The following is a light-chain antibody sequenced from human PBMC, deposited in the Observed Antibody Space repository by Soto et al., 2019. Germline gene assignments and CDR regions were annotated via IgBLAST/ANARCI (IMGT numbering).Light chain of an antibody. CDR2: AAS. Sequence: DIQMTQSPSTLSASVGDRVTITCRASQSIRIYLNWYQQKPGKAPELLIFAASSLQSGVPSRFSGSGSGTDFTLTISSLQPEDCAIYFCQQASSFPITFGQGTRLEIK. CDR3: QQASSFPIT. V-gene: IGKV1-12*01. CDR1: QSIRIY. J-gene: IGKJ5*01.